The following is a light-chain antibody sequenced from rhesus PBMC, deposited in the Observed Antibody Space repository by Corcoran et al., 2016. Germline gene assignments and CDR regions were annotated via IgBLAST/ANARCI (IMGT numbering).Light chain of an antibody. CDR1: SSDIGGHNR. Sequence: QAAPTQSPSVSGSPGQSVTISCTGTSSDIGGHNRVSWYQQHPGKVPKLMIYEVSKPPSGVSDRFSGSKSGNTASLTISGLQAEDEADYYCSSSTSTRTYIFGSGTRLTVL. J-gene: IGLJ1*01. V-gene: IGLV2-13*03. CDR3: SSSTSTRTYI. CDR2: EVS.